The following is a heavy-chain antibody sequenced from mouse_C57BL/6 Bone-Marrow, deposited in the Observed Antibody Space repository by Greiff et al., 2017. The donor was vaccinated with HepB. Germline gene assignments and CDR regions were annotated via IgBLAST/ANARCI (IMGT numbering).Heavy chain of an antibody. CDR3: ARDLLWLRRTDYYAMDY. V-gene: IGHV5-4*01. CDR2: ISDGGSYT. J-gene: IGHJ4*01. Sequence: EVKVEESGGGLVKPGGSLKLSCAASGFTFSSYAMSWVRQTPEKRLEWVATISDGGSYTYYPDNVKGRFTISRDNAKNNLYLQMSHLKSEDTAMYYCARDLLWLRRTDYYAMDYWGQGTSVTVSS. CDR1: GFTFSSYA. D-gene: IGHD2-9*01.